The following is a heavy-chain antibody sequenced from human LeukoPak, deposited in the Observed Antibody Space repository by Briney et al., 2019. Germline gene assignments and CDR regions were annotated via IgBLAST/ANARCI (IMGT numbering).Heavy chain of an antibody. D-gene: IGHD4-17*01. CDR3: ATGGTTVTTYDFDY. CDR1: GFTFSNYG. CDR2: ISHDGSNN. Sequence: PGGSLRLSCAASGFTFSNYGMHWVRQAPGKGLEWVVVISHDGSNNNYADSVKGRFTISRDNSKNSLYLQMNSLRAEDTAVYYCATGGTTVTTYDFDYWGQGTLVTVSS. V-gene: IGHV3-30*03. J-gene: IGHJ4*02.